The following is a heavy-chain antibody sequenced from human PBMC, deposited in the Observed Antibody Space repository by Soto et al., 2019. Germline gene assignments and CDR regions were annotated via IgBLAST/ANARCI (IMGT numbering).Heavy chain of an antibody. CDR2: IFYSGST. J-gene: IGHJ6*02. CDR1: GASISSGDFY. Sequence: PSETLSLTCTVSGASISSGDFYWSWVRQHPGKGLEWIGYIFYSGSTYYNPSLKSRVTISVDTSKNQFSLNLSSVTAADTAVYHCARHRLQKPEFRAYGMDVWGQGTKVTVS. V-gene: IGHV4-31*03. D-gene: IGHD3-16*01. CDR3: ARHRLQKPEFRAYGMDV.